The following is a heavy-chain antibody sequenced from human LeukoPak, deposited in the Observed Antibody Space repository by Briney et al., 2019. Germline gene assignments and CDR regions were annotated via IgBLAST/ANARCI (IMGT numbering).Heavy chain of an antibody. CDR3: ARDLRFTIFGVVIIRGGTQIDY. V-gene: IGHV3-30-3*01. J-gene: IGHJ4*02. Sequence: PGGSLRLSCAASGFTFSSYAMHWVRQAPGKGLEWVAVISYDGSNKYYADSVKGRFTISRDNSKNTLYLQMNSLRAEDTAVYYCARDLRFTIFGVVIIRGGTQIDYWGQGTLVTVSS. CDR1: GFTFSSYA. D-gene: IGHD3-3*01. CDR2: ISYDGSNK.